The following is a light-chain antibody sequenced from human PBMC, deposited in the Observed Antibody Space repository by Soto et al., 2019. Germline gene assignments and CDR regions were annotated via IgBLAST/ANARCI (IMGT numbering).Light chain of an antibody. V-gene: IGKV1-5*03. CDR2: KAS. Sequence: DIQMTQSPSTLSASVGDRVIITCRASQSISSWLAWYQQKPGKAPNLLIYKASALKSGVPSRFSGSGSGTEFTLTISSLQPDDFAPYYCQQYDNDSWTFGQGTKVEIK. CDR1: QSISSW. J-gene: IGKJ1*01. CDR3: QQYDNDSWT.